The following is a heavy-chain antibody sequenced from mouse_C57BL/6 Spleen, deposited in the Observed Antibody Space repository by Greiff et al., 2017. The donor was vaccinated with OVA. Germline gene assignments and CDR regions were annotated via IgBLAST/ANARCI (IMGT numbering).Heavy chain of an antibody. V-gene: IGHV1-50*01. CDR2: IDPSDSYT. CDR3: ARGGIYYDYEEGAWFAY. J-gene: IGHJ3*01. D-gene: IGHD2-4*01. Sequence: VQLQQPGAELVKPGASVKLSCKASGYTFTSYWMQWVKQRPGQGLEWIGEIDPSDSYTNYNQKFKGKATLTVDTSSSTAYMQLSSLTSEDSAVYYCARGGIYYDYEEGAWFAYWGQGTLVTVSA. CDR1: GYTFTSYW.